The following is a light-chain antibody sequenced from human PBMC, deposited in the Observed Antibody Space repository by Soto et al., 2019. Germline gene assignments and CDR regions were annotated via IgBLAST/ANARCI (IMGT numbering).Light chain of an antibody. CDR2: GAS. Sequence: EIVMTQSPGTLSLSPGERATLSCRASRGISTSLAWYQQKPGHAPRLLIFGASTRAAGIAARFSGSGSGTEFTLTISSLLYEDDAVQYCHQYYDCPPWTFGHGSKVDI. J-gene: IGKJ1*01. CDR1: RGISTS. CDR3: HQYYDCPPWT. V-gene: IGKV3-15*01.